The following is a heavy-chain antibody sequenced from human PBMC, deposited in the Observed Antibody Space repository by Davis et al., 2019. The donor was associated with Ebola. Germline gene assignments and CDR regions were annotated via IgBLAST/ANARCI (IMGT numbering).Heavy chain of an antibody. J-gene: IGHJ4*02. CDR1: GFTVSSNY. CDR3: AREIEYCSGGSCYGGLVY. CDR2: IYSGGST. Sequence: PGGSLRLSCAASGFTVSSNYMNWVRQAPGKGLEWVSVIYSGGSTYYADSVKGRFTISRDNSKNTVYLQMNSLRAEDSAVYYCAREIEYCSGGSCYGGLVYWGQGSLVTVSS. V-gene: IGHV3-53*05. D-gene: IGHD2-15*01.